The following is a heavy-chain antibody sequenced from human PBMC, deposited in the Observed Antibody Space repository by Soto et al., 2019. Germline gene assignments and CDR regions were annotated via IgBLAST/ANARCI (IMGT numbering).Heavy chain of an antibody. J-gene: IGHJ4*02. CDR3: ARATFALTPDTGYCYGY. D-gene: IGHD2-8*02. V-gene: IGHV1-69*13. Sequence: GASVKVSCKASGGTFSSYAISWVRQAPGQGLEWMGGIIPIFGTANYAQKFQGRVTITADESTSTAYMELSGLRSEDTAVYYCARATFALTPDTGYCYGYCGQRNLVTVSS. CDR2: IIPIFGTA. CDR1: GGTFSSYA.